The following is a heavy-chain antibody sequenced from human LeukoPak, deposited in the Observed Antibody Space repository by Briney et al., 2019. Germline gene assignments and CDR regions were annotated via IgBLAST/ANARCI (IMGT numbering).Heavy chain of an antibody. CDR1: GDTFIPYT. D-gene: IGHD2-15*01. CDR3: ARDHCSPGTCLGGH. V-gene: IGHV1-69*04. CDR2: IIPSLDVA. Sequence: ASVKVSCKASGDTFIPYTFSWVRQAPGQGLEWIGRIIPSLDVANYAQKFQGRVTLSVDRDTATTYMEVTSLRSEDTAIYYCARDHCSPGTCLGGHWGQGALVTVSS. J-gene: IGHJ4*02.